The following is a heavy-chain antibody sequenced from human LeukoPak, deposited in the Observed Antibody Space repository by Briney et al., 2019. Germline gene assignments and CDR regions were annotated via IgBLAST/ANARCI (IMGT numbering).Heavy chain of an antibody. D-gene: IGHD3-10*01. CDR2: ISSSRSTI. J-gene: IGHJ4*02. Sequence: PGGSLRLSCAASGFIFSDYSMNWVRQAPGKGLEWVSYISSSRSTIYYADSVKGRFTISSDNANNSLYLQMNSLRAEDTAVYYCAKAIWVAATSSWFCLDYWGQGTLVTVSS. V-gene: IGHV3-48*04. CDR1: GFIFSDYS. CDR3: AKAIWVAATSSWFCLDY.